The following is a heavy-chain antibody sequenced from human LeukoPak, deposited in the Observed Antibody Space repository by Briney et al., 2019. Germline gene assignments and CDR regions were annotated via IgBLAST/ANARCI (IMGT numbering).Heavy chain of an antibody. D-gene: IGHD6-13*01. V-gene: IGHV4-4*02. CDR3: ATPSYSSSWGTIDV. Sequence: KPSETLSLTCAVSGGSISSSNWWSWVRQPPGKGLEWMGEIYHSGSTNYNPSLKSGVTISVDKSKNQFPLKLSSVTAADTAVYYCATPSYSSSWGTIDVWGQGTMVTVSS. CDR1: GGSISSSNW. J-gene: IGHJ3*01. CDR2: IYHSGST.